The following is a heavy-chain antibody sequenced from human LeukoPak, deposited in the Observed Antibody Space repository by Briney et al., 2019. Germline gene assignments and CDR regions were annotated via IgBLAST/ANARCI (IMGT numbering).Heavy chain of an antibody. V-gene: IGHV3-7*01. CDR3: ARDVNPGSSSWYTYYYYYYGMDV. CDR2: IKQDGSEK. Sequence: QSGGSLRLSCAASGFTFSSYWMSWVRQAPGKGLEWVANIKQDGSEKYYVDSVKGRFTISRENAKNSLYLQMNSLRAEDTAVYYCARDVNPGSSSWYTYYYYYYGMDVWGQGTTVTVSS. D-gene: IGHD6-13*01. J-gene: IGHJ6*02. CDR1: GFTFSSYW.